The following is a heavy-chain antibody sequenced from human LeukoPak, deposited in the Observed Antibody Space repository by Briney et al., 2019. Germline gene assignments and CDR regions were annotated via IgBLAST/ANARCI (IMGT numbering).Heavy chain of an antibody. CDR2: IYYSGST. CDR3: ARPRYPGIGPQNWFDP. D-gene: IGHD6-13*01. J-gene: IGHJ5*02. V-gene: IGHV4-39*07. CDR1: GGSISSSSYY. Sequence: SETLSLTCTVSGGSISSSSYYWGWIRQPPGKGLEWIGSIYYSGSTYYNPSLKSRVTISVDTSKNQFSLKLSSVTAADTAVYYCARPRYPGIGPQNWFDPWGQGTLVTVSS.